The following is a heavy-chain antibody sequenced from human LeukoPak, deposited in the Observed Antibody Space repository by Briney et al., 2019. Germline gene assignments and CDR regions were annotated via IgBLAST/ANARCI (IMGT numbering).Heavy chain of an antibody. CDR2: IIPIFGTA. CDR1: GGTFSSYA. D-gene: IGHD6-19*01. CDR3: ARETSSGWYYAYYCYYGMDV. J-gene: IGHJ6*02. Sequence: GSSVKVSCKASGGTFSSYAISWVRQAPGQGLEWMGGIIPIFGTANYAQKFQGRVTITADESTSTAYMELSSLRSEDTAVYYCARETSSGWYYAYYCYYGMDVWGQGTTVTVSS. V-gene: IGHV1-69*01.